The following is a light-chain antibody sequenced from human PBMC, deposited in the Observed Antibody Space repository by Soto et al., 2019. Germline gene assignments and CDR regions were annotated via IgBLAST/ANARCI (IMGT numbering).Light chain of an antibody. J-gene: IGKJ1*01. Sequence: DIHLTQSPSTLSASVGDRVTITCRASQNINSWLAWYQQKPGEAPKVLIFDASSLQSGVPSRFSGSGSGTEFTRTIGSLQPEDFANYYCLRYNVFVQTFGQGTKVEV. CDR2: DAS. CDR3: LRYNVFVQT. CDR1: QNINSW. V-gene: IGKV1-5*01.